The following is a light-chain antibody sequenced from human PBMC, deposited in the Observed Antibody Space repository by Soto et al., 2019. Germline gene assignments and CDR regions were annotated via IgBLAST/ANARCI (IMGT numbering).Light chain of an antibody. CDR3: QQYGSSPRT. CDR1: QTVTSNY. Sequence: ETVLTQSPGTLSLSPGERATLSCRASQTVTSNYLAWYQQKPGQAPRLLIYGASGRATGIPDRFSGSGSGTDFTLTISRVEPEDFAVYYCQQYGSSPRTFGHGTKVDIK. CDR2: GAS. V-gene: IGKV3-20*01. J-gene: IGKJ1*01.